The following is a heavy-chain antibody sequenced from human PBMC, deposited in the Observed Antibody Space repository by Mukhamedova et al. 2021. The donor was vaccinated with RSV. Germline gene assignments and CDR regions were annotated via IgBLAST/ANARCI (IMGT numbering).Heavy chain of an antibody. J-gene: IGHJ4*02. V-gene: IGHV3-23*01. CDR2: ISATGGNT. D-gene: IGHD2-15*01. Sequence: VRQVPGKGLEGVAAISATGGNTYYADSVKGRFTISRDNSKNTVYLQMDSLRAKDTAVYYCAKQIGSCGGGSCYFDSWGQGTLVTVS. CDR3: AKQIGSCGGGSCYFDS.